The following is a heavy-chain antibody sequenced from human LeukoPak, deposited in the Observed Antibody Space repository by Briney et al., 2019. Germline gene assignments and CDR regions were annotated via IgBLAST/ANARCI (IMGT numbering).Heavy chain of an antibody. CDR2: IIPILGIA. CDR3: ARPYSSGWYYFDY. CDR1: GGTFSSYA. D-gene: IGHD6-19*01. Sequence: SVKVSCKASGGTFSSYAISWVRQAPGQGLEWMGRIIPILGIANYAQKFQGRVTMTTDTSTSTAYMELRSLRSDDTAVYYCARPYSSGWYYFDYWGQGTLVTVSS. V-gene: IGHV1-69*04. J-gene: IGHJ4*02.